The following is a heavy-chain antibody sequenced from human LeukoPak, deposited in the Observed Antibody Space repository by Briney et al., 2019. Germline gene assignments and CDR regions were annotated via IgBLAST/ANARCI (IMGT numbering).Heavy chain of an antibody. Sequence: DYVKGRFTISRDNSKNTLYLQMNSLRAEDTAVYYCAKGGDNFDYWGQGTLVTVSS. D-gene: IGHD3-16*01. V-gene: IGHV3-30*02. CDR3: AKGGDNFDY. J-gene: IGHJ4*02.